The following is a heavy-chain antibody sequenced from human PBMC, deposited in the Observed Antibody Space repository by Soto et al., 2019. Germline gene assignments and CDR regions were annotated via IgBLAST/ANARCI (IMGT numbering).Heavy chain of an antibody. V-gene: IGHV3-23*01. CDR2: TSAAGRST. Sequence: PGGSLRLSCTASGFTFSDSAMTWVRQAPGKGLEWVSVTSAAGRSTYHADSVRGRFTISRDNSRNTLYLRMTSLRADDTAVYYCAKNGRWLDVKLDSWGRGTQVTVSS. CDR3: AKNGRWLDVKLDS. CDR1: GFTFSDSA. D-gene: IGHD6-19*01. J-gene: IGHJ4*02.